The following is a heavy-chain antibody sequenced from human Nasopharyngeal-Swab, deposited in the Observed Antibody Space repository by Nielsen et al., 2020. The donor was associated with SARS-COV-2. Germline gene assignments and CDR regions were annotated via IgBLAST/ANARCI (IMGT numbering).Heavy chain of an antibody. V-gene: IGHV3-33*01. CDR3: AREGPYSGTNVFDI. Sequence: GGSLRLSCAASGFSFNNHGMHWVRQAQGKGLEWVAVIWSDGKTTKYADSVKGRLTISRDKSRNTLYLQMNNLRVEDTAIYYCAREGPYSGTNVFDIWGQGTMVTVSS. J-gene: IGHJ3*02. CDR1: GFSFNNHG. D-gene: IGHD5-12*01. CDR2: IWSDGKTT.